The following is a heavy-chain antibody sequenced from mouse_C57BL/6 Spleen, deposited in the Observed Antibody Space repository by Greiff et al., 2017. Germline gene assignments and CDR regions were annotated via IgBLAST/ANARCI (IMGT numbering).Heavy chain of an antibody. CDR3: ARFDDYDYGYYAMDY. V-gene: IGHV8-8*01. Sequence: QVTLKVSGPGILQPSQTLSLTCSFSGFSLSTFGMGVGWIRQPSGKGLEWLAHIWWDDDKYYNPALESRLTISQDPSKNQVFLMISHVDTAVTATYYCARFDDYDYGYYAMDYWGQGTSVTVSS. D-gene: IGHD2-4*01. CDR1: GFSLSTFGMG. CDR2: IWWDDDK. J-gene: IGHJ4*01.